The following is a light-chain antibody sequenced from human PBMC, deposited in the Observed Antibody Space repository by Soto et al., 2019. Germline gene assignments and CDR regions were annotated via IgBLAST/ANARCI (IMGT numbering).Light chain of an antibody. CDR2: GAS. CDR1: QSVNSNY. V-gene: IGKV3-20*01. Sequence: EIVLTQSPGTLSLSPGERATLSCRASQSVNSNYLAWYQQKPGQAPRLLIKGASSRATGIPDRFSGSGSGTDFTLTISRLEPEDFAVYYCQQYSNLPPLTFGGGTKVEIK. CDR3: QQYSNLPPLT. J-gene: IGKJ4*01.